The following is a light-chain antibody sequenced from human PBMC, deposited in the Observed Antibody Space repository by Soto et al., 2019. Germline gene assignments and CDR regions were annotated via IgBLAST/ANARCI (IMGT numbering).Light chain of an antibody. J-gene: IGLJ1*01. CDR2: DVS. CDR1: SRDVGAYNY. CDR3: SSYISGSTPWV. Sequence: QSALTQPTSVSGSPGQSSTISCTGTSRDVGAYNYVSWYQHHPGKAPKLMICDVSNRPSGVSSRFSGSKSGNTASLTISGLQAEDEADYYCSSYISGSTPWVFGTGNKVTVL. V-gene: IGLV2-14*03.